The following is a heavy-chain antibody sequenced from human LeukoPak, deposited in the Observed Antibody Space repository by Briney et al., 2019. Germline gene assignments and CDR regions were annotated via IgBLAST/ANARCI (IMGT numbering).Heavy chain of an antibody. D-gene: IGHD6-13*01. CDR3: ASGHLIAAAGKFDY. V-gene: IGHV1-2*02. Sequence: ASVKVSCKASGYTFTGYYMHWVRQAPGQGLEWRGWINPNSGGTNYAQKFQGRVTMTRDTSISTAYMELSRLRSDDTAVYYCASGHLIAAAGKFDYWGQGTLVTVSS. J-gene: IGHJ4*02. CDR1: GYTFTGYY. CDR2: INPNSGGT.